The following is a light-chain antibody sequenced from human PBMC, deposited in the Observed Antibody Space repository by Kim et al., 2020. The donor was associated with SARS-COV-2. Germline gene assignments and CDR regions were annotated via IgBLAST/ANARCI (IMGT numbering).Light chain of an antibody. J-gene: IGKJ1*01. Sequence: EIVLTQSPATLSLSPGERATLSCRASQSVRSYLVWYQQKPGQAPRLLIYDASNRATGIPARFSGSGSGTDFTLTISSLEPEDFAVYYCQQRSSWPRTFGPGTKVDIK. CDR1: QSVRSY. V-gene: IGKV3-11*01. CDR3: QQRSSWPRT. CDR2: DAS.